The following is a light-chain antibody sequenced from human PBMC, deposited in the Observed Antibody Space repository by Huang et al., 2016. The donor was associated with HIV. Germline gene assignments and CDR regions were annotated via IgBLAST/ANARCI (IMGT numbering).Light chain of an antibody. Sequence: EIVMTQSPATLSASPGERATLSCRASQTISSNLAWYQQKPGQAPRLLIYDASTRFTSIPARFSGSGSGTEFTLTISSLQSEDVAVYYCQQYYNWPLYTFGQGSKLEIK. CDR2: DAS. CDR3: QQYYNWPLYT. CDR1: QTISSN. J-gene: IGKJ2*01. V-gene: IGKV3-15*01.